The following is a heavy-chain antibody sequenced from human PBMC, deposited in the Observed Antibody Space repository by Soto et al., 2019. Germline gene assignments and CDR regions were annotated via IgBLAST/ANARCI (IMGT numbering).Heavy chain of an antibody. V-gene: IGHV6-1*01. J-gene: IGHJ6*02. CDR2: TYYRSKWYN. CDR1: GDSVSSNSAA. CDR3: AADTYNWNYRSPNYGMDV. Sequence: SQTLSLTCAISGDSVSSNSAAWNWIRQSPSRGLEWLGRTYYRSKWYNDYAVSVKSRITINPDTSKNQFSLQLNSVTPEDTAVYYCAADTYNWNYRSPNYGMDVWGQGTTVTVSS. D-gene: IGHD1-7*01.